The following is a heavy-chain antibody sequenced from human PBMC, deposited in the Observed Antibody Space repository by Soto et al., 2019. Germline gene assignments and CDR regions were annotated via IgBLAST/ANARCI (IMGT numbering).Heavy chain of an antibody. Sequence: QVQLVQSGAEVKKPGASVKVSCKASGYTFTRYYMHWVRQAPGQGLEWMGIINPSGGSTSYAQKFQGRVTMTRDTSTSTVYMELSSLRAEDTAVYYCARESMSAREVDPYWGQGTLVTVSS. J-gene: IGHJ4*02. D-gene: IGHD1-26*01. CDR1: GYTFTRYY. CDR2: INPSGGST. V-gene: IGHV1-46*01. CDR3: ARESMSAREVDPY.